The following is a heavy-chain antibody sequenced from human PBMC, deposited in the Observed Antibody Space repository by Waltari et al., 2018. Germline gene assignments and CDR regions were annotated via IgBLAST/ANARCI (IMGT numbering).Heavy chain of an antibody. J-gene: IGHJ3*02. CDR2: ISHSGNT. CDR3: AREATYYDSSGYYEGRAFDI. D-gene: IGHD3-22*01. V-gene: IGHV4-30-2*01. CDR1: GCSISSMCSS. Sequence: QLHLQQSGSGLVKPSETLSLTCAVSGCSISSMCSSWNWIRQPPGKGLECIVYISHSGNTYYNPSLEIRVTISLDRSRTQFSLKLRSVTAADTAVYYCAREATYYDSSGYYEGRAFDIWGRGTLVTVSS.